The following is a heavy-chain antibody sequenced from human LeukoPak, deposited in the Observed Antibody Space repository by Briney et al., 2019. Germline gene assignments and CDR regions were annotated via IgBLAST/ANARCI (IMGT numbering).Heavy chain of an antibody. CDR2: IYTSGNT. V-gene: IGHV4-4*07. D-gene: IGHD3-10*01. CDR3: ARKLYVVREVTFLNWFDP. CDR1: GASISSHY. J-gene: IGHJ5*02. Sequence: KTSETLSLTCTVSGASISSHYWSWIRQPAGKGLEWIGRIYTSGNTNYNPSLKSRVTMSVDTSKNQFSLRLSSVTAADTAIYYCARKLYVVREVTFLNWFDPWGQGTLVTVSS.